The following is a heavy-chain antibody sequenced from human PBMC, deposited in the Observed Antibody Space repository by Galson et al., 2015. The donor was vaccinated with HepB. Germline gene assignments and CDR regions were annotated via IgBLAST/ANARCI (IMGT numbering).Heavy chain of an antibody. D-gene: IGHD1-1*01. CDR2: MNPNSGNT. CDR1: GYTFTSYD. CDR3: ARGRVQYYYYYYMDV. V-gene: IGHV1-8*01. Sequence: VKVSCKASGYTFTSYDINWVRQATGQGLEWMGWMNPNSGNTGYAQKFQGRVTMTRNTSISTAYMELSSLRSEDTAVYYCARGRVQYYYYYYMDVWGKGTTVTVSS. J-gene: IGHJ6*03.